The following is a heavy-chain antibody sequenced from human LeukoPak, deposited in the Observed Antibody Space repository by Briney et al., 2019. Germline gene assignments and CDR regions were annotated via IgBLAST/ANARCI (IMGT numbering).Heavy chain of an antibody. CDR3: ARTRSYAFDI. Sequence: PGGSLRLSCAASGFTVSSNYMSWVRQAPGKGLEWVSVIYSGDSTYYADSVKGRFTISGDNSKNTLYLQMNSLRAEDTAVYYCARTRSYAFDIWGQGTMVTVSS. V-gene: IGHV3-66*01. J-gene: IGHJ3*02. CDR2: IYSGDST. CDR1: GFTVSSNY.